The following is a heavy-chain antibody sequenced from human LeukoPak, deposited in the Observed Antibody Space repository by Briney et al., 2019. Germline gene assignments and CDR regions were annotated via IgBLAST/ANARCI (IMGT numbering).Heavy chain of an antibody. J-gene: IGHJ4*02. V-gene: IGHV4-59*08. D-gene: IGHD2-8*01. CDR3: AKWAFDNRAFDL. Sequence: SETLSLTCTVSGTSITSYYWNWIRQARGQGPEWIVYDYYSGNTKYNPPLKSQVTISVDTSKNQISLRLSSVTAADAAVYFCAKWAFDNRAFDLWCQGNLVTVSA. CDR1: GTSITSYY. CDR2: DYYSGNT.